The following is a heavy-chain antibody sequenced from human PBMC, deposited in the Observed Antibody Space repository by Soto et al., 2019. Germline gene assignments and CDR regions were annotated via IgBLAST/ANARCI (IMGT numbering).Heavy chain of an antibody. D-gene: IGHD3-10*01. CDR3: ARGSSYYGSGSYGDY. J-gene: IGHJ4*02. CDR2: INHSGST. Sequence: QVQLQQWGAGLLKPSETLSLTCAVYGGSFSGYYWSWIRQPPGKGLEWIGEINHSGSTNYNPSLKSRVTISVDTSKNQFSLKLSSVTAADTAVYYCARGSSYYGSGSYGDYWGQGTLVTVSS. V-gene: IGHV4-34*01. CDR1: GGSFSGYY.